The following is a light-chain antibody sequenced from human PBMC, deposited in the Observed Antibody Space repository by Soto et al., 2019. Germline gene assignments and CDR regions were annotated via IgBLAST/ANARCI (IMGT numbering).Light chain of an antibody. V-gene: IGLV1-44*01. CDR2: SNN. Sequence: QSVLTQTPSASATPGQRVTISCSGTNSNIRSNTIAWYQQLPGTAPKRLIHSNNQRPSGVPDRFSASKSGTSASLAISGLQSEDEADYYCATWDDSLNGYVFGTGTKV. CDR3: ATWDDSLNGYV. J-gene: IGLJ1*01. CDR1: NSNIRSNT.